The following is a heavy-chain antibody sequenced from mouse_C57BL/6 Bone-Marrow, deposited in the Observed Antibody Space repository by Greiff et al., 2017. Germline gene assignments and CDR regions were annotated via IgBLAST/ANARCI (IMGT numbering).Heavy chain of an antibody. D-gene: IGHD3-1*01. J-gene: IGHJ4*01. Sequence: VQLQQSGAELVRPGASVKLSCTASGFNIKNDYMHWVKQRPEQGLEWIGWIDPENGDTEYASKFQGKATITADTSSNTAYLQLSSLTSEDTAVYYCTSQLYAMDYWGQGTSVTVSS. CDR1: GFNIKNDY. CDR2: IDPENGDT. V-gene: IGHV14-4*01. CDR3: TSQLYAMDY.